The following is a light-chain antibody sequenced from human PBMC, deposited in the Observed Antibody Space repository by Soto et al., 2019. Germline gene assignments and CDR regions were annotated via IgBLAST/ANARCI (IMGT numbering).Light chain of an antibody. CDR3: QQYGTSPWT. CDR2: GAS. CDR1: QNVANNY. Sequence: EIVLTQSPGTLSLSPGERATLSCRASQNVANNYLAWFRQKPGQTPRLLIYGASSGAAGIPDRFSGSGSGTDFTLTISRLEPEDFAVFYCQQYGTSPWTFGQGTKV. V-gene: IGKV3-20*01. J-gene: IGKJ1*01.